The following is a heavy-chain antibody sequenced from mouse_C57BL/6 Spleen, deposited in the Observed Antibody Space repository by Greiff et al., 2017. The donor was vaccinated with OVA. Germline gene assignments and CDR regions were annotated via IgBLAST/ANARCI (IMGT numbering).Heavy chain of an antibody. Sequence: VQLQQPGAELVKPGASVKMSCKASGYTFTSYWITWVKQRPGQGLEWIGDIYPGSGSTNYNEKFKSKATLTVDTSSSTAYMQLSSLTSEDSAVYYCARSSGYGNYAMDYWGQGTTVTVSS. CDR2: IYPGSGST. CDR1: GYTFTSYW. CDR3: ARSSGYGNYAMDY. V-gene: IGHV1-55*01. J-gene: IGHJ4*01. D-gene: IGHD3-2*02.